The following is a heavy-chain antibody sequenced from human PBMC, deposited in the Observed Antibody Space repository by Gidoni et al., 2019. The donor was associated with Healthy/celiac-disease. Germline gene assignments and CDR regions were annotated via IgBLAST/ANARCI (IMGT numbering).Heavy chain of an antibody. CDR3: ATGIPLVYCSGGSCYSHS. V-gene: IGHV1-8*01. CDR2: MNPNSGNT. J-gene: IGHJ4*02. D-gene: IGHD2-15*01. CDR1: GYNFTSYD. Sequence: QLQLVQSGAEVKKPGASVKVSCKASGYNFTSYDIHWVRQATGQGLEWMGWMNPNSGNTGYAQKFQGRVTMTRNTSISTAYMELSSLRSEDTAVYYCATGIPLVYCSGGSCYSHSWGQEPWSPSPQ.